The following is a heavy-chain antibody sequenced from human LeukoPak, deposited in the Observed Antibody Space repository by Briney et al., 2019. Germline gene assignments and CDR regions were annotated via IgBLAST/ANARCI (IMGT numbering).Heavy chain of an antibody. V-gene: IGHV3-30-3*01. CDR1: GFTFSSYA. CDR2: ISYDGSNK. CDR3: ARDLGDTSYYDFWSGYAPRNYYYYGMDV. J-gene: IGHJ6*02. Sequence: PGGSLRLSCAASGFTFSSYAMHWVRQAPGKGLEWVAVISYDGSNKYYADSVKGRFTISRDNSKNTLYLQMNSLRAEDTAVYYCARDLGDTSYYDFWSGYAPRNYYYYGMDVWGQGTTVTVSS. D-gene: IGHD3-3*01.